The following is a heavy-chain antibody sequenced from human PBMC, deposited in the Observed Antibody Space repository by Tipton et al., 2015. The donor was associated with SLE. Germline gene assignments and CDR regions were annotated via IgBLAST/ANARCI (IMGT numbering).Heavy chain of an antibody. Sequence: SGFTFSSYGMHWVRQAPGKGVEWVAFIRYDGSNKYCADSVKGRFTLSRDNSKNTLYLQMNSLRAEDTAVYYCAKVLYGDYGDDAFDIWGQGTMVTVSS. V-gene: IGHV3-30*02. CDR2: IRYDGSNK. D-gene: IGHD4-17*01. CDR3: AKVLYGDYGDDAFDI. CDR1: GFTFSSYG. J-gene: IGHJ3*02.